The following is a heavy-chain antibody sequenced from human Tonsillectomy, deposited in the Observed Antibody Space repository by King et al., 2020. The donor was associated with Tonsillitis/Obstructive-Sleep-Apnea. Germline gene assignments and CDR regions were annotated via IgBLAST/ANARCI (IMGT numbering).Heavy chain of an antibody. V-gene: IGHV3-43*01. J-gene: IGHJ6*03. CDR2: ITWDGGST. D-gene: IGHD1-7*01. Sequence: VQLVESGGVVVQPGGSLRLLCAASGFPFDDYTMHWVRQAPGKGLEWVSLITWDGGSTSYADAVKGRFTISRDNNKNSLYLQMNSLRTEDTALYYCAKAGYVGTALYYYYMDVWGKGTTVTVSS. CDR3: AKAGYVGTALYYYYMDV. CDR1: GFPFDDYT.